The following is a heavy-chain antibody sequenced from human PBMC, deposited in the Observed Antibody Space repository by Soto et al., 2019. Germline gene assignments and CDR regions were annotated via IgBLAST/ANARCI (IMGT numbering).Heavy chain of an antibody. Sequence: SMRPSFAASGFTCRSYSMNWVRRAPGKGLEWVSVISYDGSNKYYADSVKGRFTISRDNSKNTLYLQMNSLRAEDTAVCYRASAQRSGWYPICGVYYYGMDVWGQGTTVTVSS. V-gene: IGHV3-33*08. J-gene: IGHJ6*02. CDR1: GFTCRSYS. CDR3: ASAQRSGWYPICGVYYYGMDV. CDR2: ISYDGSNK. D-gene: IGHD6-19*01.